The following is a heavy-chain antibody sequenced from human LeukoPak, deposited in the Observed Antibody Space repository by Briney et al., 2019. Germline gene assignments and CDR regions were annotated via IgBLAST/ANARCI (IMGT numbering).Heavy chain of an antibody. CDR1: GGSFSGYY. V-gene: IGHV4-34*03. D-gene: IGHD2-8*01. CDR3: ETLRVMVYDNGFDI. CDR2: INHSGST. J-gene: IGHJ3*02. Sequence: PSETLSLTCAVYGGSFSGYYWSWVRQPPGKGLEWVGEINHSGSTNYNPSLKRRVTISVDESKNQFSLEMTSVTGADTAVYYCETLRVMVYDNGFDIWGQGTMVTVSS.